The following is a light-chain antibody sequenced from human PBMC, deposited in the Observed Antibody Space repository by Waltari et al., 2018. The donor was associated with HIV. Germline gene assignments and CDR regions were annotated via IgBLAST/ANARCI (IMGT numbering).Light chain of an antibody. J-gene: IGLJ2*01. V-gene: IGLV1-47*01. CDR3: AAWGNSLSLL. Sequence: QSVLTQPPSASGTPGQRVTTPCPGSSSNIRNTNVSGYHQVPGTAPKPIIHRSNQRPSGVPDRFSGSKSGTSASLAISGLRSEDEADYYCAAWGNSLSLLFGGGTKLTVL. CDR1: SSNIRNTN. CDR2: RSN.